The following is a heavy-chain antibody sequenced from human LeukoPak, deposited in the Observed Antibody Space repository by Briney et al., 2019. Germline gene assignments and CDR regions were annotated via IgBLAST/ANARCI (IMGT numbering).Heavy chain of an antibody. CDR1: GDSLNTNTW. J-gene: IGHJ4*02. CDR2: IFHSGST. CDR3: ARDRQYCSSTSCYPLLDY. V-gene: IGHV4-4*02. D-gene: IGHD2-2*01. Sequence: SGTLSLTCAVSGDSLNTNTWWSWVRQPPGKGLEWTGEIFHSGSTNYHPSLESRLTISTDKSKNSFSLRLTSVTAADTAVYYCARDRQYCSSTSCYPLLDYWGQGTLVTVSS.